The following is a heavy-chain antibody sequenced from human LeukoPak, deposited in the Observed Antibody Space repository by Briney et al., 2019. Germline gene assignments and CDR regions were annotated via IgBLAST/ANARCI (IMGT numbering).Heavy chain of an antibody. CDR1: GFTFSTYW. CDR3: ATDRDNSDWQKRFDS. CDR2: INQDASEI. Sequence: GGSLRLSCAASGFTFSTYWMNWYRQAPGKGLEWVGNINQDASEINYVDSVRGRFTISRDNAKNSLHLQMNSLRTEDTAVYYCATDRDNSDWQKRFDSWGQGTLVTVSS. V-gene: IGHV3-7*01. D-gene: IGHD2-21*02. J-gene: IGHJ4*02.